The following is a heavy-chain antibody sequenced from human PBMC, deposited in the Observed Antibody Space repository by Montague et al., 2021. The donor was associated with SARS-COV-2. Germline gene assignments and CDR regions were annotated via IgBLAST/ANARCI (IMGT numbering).Heavy chain of an antibody. CDR2: IYYLWTT. Sequence: SETLSLTCIVSGGSISGHYWSWVRQTPEKGLEWIGYIYYLWTTNYNPSLKTQVTFSVDTSKNQLSLMLTSVTAADTDVYYCASNGSAAVPCLLLGMDIWGQGTTATVSS. V-gene: IGHV4-59*11. CDR3: ASNGSAAVPCLLLGMDI. D-gene: IGHD6-13*01. CDR1: GGSISGHY. J-gene: IGHJ6*02.